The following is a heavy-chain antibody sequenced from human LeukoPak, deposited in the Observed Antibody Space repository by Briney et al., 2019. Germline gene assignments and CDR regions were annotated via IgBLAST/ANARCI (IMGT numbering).Heavy chain of an antibody. V-gene: IGHV1-69*05. D-gene: IGHD6-19*01. J-gene: IGHJ5*02. CDR3: ARVRSSGWPSPPGWFDP. CDR1: GGTFSSYA. CDR2: IIPIFGTA. Sequence: SVKVSRKASGGTFSSYAISWVRQAPGQGLEWMGGIIPIFGTANNAQKFQGRVTVTTDESTSTAYMELSSLRSEDTAVYYCARVRSSGWPSPPGWFDPWGQGTLVTVSS.